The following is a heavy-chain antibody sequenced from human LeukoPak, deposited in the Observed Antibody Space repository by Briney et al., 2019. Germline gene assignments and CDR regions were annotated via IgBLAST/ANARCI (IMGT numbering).Heavy chain of an antibody. CDR3: ARDRSLDY. CDR1: AFTFSSYA. D-gene: IGHD2-15*01. Sequence: GRSLRLSCAASAFTFSSYAMHWVRQAPGKGLEWVAVISYDGSNKYYADSVKGRFTISRDNSKNTLYLQMNSLRAEDTAVYYCARDRSLDYWGQGTLVTVSS. V-gene: IGHV3-30*04. CDR2: ISYDGSNK. J-gene: IGHJ4*02.